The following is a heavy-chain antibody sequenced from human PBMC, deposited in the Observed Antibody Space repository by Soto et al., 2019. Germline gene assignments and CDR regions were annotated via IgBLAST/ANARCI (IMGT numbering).Heavy chain of an antibody. CDR1: GFTFSSYW. V-gene: IGHV3-74*01. CDR3: ASAARGLYGDNN. Sequence: EVQLVESGGGLVQPGGSLRLSCAASGFTFSSYWIHWVRQAPGKGLVWVSRINSDGSNTNYADAVKGRFTISRDNAKNTVYLQMNSLSAEDTAVYYCASAARGLYGDNNWGQGTPVTVSS. J-gene: IGHJ4*02. D-gene: IGHD4-17*01. CDR2: INSDGSNT.